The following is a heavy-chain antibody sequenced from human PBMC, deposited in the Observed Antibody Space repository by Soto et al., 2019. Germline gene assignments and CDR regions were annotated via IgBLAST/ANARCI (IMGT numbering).Heavy chain of an antibody. D-gene: IGHD5-18*01. CDR2: ISAYNGNT. Sequence: ASVKVSCKASGYTFTSYGISWVRQAPGQGLEWMGWISAYNGNTNYAQKLQGRATMTTDTSTSTAYMELRSLRSDDTAVYYCAREWIQLSYYYYGMDVWGQGTTVTVSS. J-gene: IGHJ6*02. CDR1: GYTFTSYG. CDR3: AREWIQLSYYYYGMDV. V-gene: IGHV1-18*01.